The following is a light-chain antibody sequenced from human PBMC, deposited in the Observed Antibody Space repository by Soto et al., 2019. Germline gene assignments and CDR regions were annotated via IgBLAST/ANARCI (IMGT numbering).Light chain of an antibody. CDR3: QQYSGPPTT. V-gene: IGKV3-20*01. CDR1: QTVSSNY. J-gene: IGKJ5*01. Sequence: ILLTQSLDTLSLSKGERATLSCRASQTVSSNYLAWCQQRPGQAPRLLIYGASTRAAGIPDRFSGSGSGTDFTLTITRLEPEDSAVYFCQQYSGPPTTFGQGTR. CDR2: GAS.